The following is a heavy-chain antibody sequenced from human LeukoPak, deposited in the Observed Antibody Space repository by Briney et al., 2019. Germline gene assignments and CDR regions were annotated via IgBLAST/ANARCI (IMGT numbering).Heavy chain of an antibody. CDR3: ANHGVYSGSYSMDV. CDR2: FGNSA. Sequence: GGSLRLSCAASGFTFSRYAMSWVRQAPGKGLEWVSTFGNSAHYADSAKGRFTISRDNSKNTLYLQMNSLRADDTAVYYCANHGVYSGSYSMDVWGQGTTVIVSS. J-gene: IGHJ6*02. D-gene: IGHD1-26*01. CDR1: GFTFSRYA. V-gene: IGHV3-23*01.